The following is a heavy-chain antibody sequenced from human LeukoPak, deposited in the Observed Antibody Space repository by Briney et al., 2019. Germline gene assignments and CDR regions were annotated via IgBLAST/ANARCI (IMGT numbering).Heavy chain of an antibody. CDR2: INPNSGGT. CDR1: GYTFTGYY. V-gene: IGHV1-2*02. CDR3: ARDLLPNYDSSGYGPFDY. Sequence: ASVKVSCKASGYTFTGYYMHWVRQAPGQGLEWMGWINPNSGGTNYAQKFQGRVTMTRDTSISTAYMELSRLRSDDTAVYYCARDLLPNYDSSGYGPFDYWGQGTLVTVSS. D-gene: IGHD3-22*01. J-gene: IGHJ4*02.